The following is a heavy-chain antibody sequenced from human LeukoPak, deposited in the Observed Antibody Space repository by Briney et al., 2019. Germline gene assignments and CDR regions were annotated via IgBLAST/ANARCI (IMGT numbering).Heavy chain of an antibody. J-gene: IGHJ4*02. CDR3: ARDPTYGGKTIDY. V-gene: IGHV3-21*01. D-gene: IGHD4-23*01. Sequence: GGSLRLSCAASGFTFSSYTMTWVRQAPGKGLEWVSSISSSSSHIYYADSLKGRFTISRDSAKNSLYLQMNSLRAEDTAVYYCARDPTYGGKTIDYWGQGTLVTVSS. CDR2: ISSSSSHI. CDR1: GFTFSSYT.